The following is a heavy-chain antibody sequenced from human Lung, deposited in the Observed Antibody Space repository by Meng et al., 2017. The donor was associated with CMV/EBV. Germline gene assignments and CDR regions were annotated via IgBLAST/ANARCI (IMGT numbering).Heavy chain of an antibody. CDR3: ARHPAFVYCSHTTACPYYFDY. V-gene: IGHV5-51*01. CDR1: GYSFTGYW. J-gene: IGHJ4*02. D-gene: IGHD2-15*01. CDR2: IYPGDSDT. Sequence: GESLKISCEGSGYSFTGYWIAWVRQMPGRGLEWMGIIYPGDSDTRYSPSFQGQVTISADKSISTAYLQWSSLKASDTAMYYCARHPAFVYCSHTTACPYYFDYWGQGTLVXVSS.